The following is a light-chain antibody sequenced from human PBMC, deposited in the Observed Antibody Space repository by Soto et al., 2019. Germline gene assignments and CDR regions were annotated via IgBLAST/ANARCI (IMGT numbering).Light chain of an antibody. Sequence: NFMLTQPHSVSESPGKTVTISFTRSSGSIANNYMQWYQQRPGSAPTTVIFENNQRPSGVPDRFSGSTDGSSNSASLTISGLQTEDEADYYCQSYDSSFVVFGGGTQLTVL. CDR2: ENN. CDR1: SGSIANNY. CDR3: QSYDSSFVV. V-gene: IGLV6-57*04. J-gene: IGLJ2*01.